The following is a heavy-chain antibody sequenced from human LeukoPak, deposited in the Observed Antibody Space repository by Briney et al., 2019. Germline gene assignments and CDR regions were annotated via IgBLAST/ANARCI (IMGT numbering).Heavy chain of an antibody. J-gene: IGHJ4*02. CDR1: GGSISSYY. V-gene: IGHV4-59*01. D-gene: IGHD6-19*01. CDR3: AKDELAVAGTHSMDY. CDR2: IYYSGST. Sequence: SETLSLTCTVSGGSISSYYWSWIRQPPGKGLEWIGYIYYSGSTNYNPSLKSRVTISVDTSKNQFSLKLSSVTAADTAVYYCAKDELAVAGTHSMDYWGQGTLVTVST.